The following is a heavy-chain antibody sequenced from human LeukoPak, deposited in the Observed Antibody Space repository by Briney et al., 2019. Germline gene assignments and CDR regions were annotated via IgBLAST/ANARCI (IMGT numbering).Heavy chain of an antibody. CDR1: GFTFNYAW. J-gene: IGHJ6*02. CDR2: TVSEIDGGTT. D-gene: IGHD1-7*01. CDR3: TTDEDWNYARKDV. Sequence: GGSLRLSCAASGFTFNYAWMSWVRQVPGKGLEWVGQTVSEIDGGTTDYAAPVKGRFTISRDDSKSTLYLQMNSLKIEDTAVYYCTTDEDWNYARKDVWGQGGHGHRLL. V-gene: IGHV3-15*04.